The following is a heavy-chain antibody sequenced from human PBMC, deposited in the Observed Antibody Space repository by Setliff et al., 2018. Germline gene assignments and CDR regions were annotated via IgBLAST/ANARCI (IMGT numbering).Heavy chain of an antibody. V-gene: IGHV4-38-2*01. CDR3: ARKGICSGGSCYPLANFDY. CDR2: IYHSGST. J-gene: IGHJ4*02. Sequence: LSLTCAVSGYSISSGYYWGWIRQPPGKGLEWIGSIYHSGSTYYNPSLKSRVTISVDTSKNQFSLKLSSVTAADTAVYYCARKGICSGGSCYPLANFDYWGQGTLVTVSS. CDR1: GYSISSGYY. D-gene: IGHD2-15*01.